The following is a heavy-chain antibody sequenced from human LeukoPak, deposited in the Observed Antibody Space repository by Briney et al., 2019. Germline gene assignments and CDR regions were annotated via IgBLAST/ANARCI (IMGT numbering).Heavy chain of an antibody. D-gene: IGHD3-9*01. CDR2: INHSGST. CDR3: ARRGITIFFSRTKGFDP. CDR1: GFTFSNYG. V-gene: IGHV4-34*01. Sequence: GSLRLSCAASGFTFSNYGMHWIRQPPGKGLEWIGEINHSGSTNYNPSLKSRVTISVDTSKNQFSLKLSSVTAADTAVYYCARRGITIFFSRTKGFDPWGQGTLVTVSS. J-gene: IGHJ5*02.